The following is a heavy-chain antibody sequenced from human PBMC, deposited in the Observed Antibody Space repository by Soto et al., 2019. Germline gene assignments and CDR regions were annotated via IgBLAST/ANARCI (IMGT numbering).Heavy chain of an antibody. V-gene: IGHV4-39*01. CDR3: ASQHYYDSSGYYVGY. J-gene: IGHJ4*02. D-gene: IGHD3-22*01. CDR1: GGSLSSNIYY. Sequence: QLQLQESGPGLVKPSETLSLTCTVSGGSLSSNIYYWGWIRQPPGKGLEWVGNIHYSGSTYYDSSLKIRVTISVEPSKNQFSLKLSSVTAADTAVYYCASQHYYDSSGYYVGYWGQGTLVTVSS. CDR2: IHYSGST.